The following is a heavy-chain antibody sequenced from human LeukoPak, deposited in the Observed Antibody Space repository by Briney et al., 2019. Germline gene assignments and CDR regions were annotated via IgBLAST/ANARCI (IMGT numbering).Heavy chain of an antibody. J-gene: IGHJ3*02. Sequence: GRSLRLSCAASGFTFSSYAMHWVSQAPGKGLEWVAVISYDGSNKYYAESVKGRVTISIDTSKNPLYLQMSSLRAEDTAVYYCARDLYGSGSYWGAFDIWGQGTMVTVSS. CDR1: GFTFSSYA. D-gene: IGHD3-10*01. V-gene: IGHV3-30*04. CDR3: ARDLYGSGSYWGAFDI. CDR2: ISYDGSNK.